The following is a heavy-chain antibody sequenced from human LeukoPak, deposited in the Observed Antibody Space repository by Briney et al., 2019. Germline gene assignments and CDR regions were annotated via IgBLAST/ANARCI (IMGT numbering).Heavy chain of an antibody. Sequence: GASVKVSCKASGGTFSSYAISWVRQAPGQGLEWMGRIIPILGIANYAQKFQGRVTITADKSTSTAYMELSSLRSEDTAVYYCARTYYYDSSGYYLYYYGMDVWGQGTTVTVSS. CDR2: IIPILGIA. CDR3: ARTYYYDSSGYYLYYYGMDV. CDR1: GGTFSSYA. D-gene: IGHD3-22*01. J-gene: IGHJ6*02. V-gene: IGHV1-69*04.